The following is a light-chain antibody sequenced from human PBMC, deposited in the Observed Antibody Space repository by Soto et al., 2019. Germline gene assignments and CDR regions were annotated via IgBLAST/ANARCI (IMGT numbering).Light chain of an antibody. Sequence: DIQMTQSPSSLSASVGDRVTITCRASQSISSYLNWYQQKPGKAPKLLIYAASTFQSGVPSKFSGSGSWTDFNLTISSLQPEDFATYFCQQSYSNPQTFGQGT. J-gene: IGKJ1*01. CDR2: AAS. CDR1: QSISSY. V-gene: IGKV1-39*01. CDR3: QQSYSNPQT.